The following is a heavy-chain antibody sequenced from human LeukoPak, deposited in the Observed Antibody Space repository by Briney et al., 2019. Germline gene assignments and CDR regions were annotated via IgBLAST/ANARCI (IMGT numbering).Heavy chain of an antibody. J-gene: IGHJ4*02. D-gene: IGHD7-27*01. Sequence: SETLSLTCAVYGGSFSGYYWSWIRQPPGKELEWIGEINHSGSTNYNPSLKSRVTISVDTSKNQFSLKLSSVTAADTAVYYCATLELTGNYADYWGQGTLVTVSS. CDR1: GGSFSGYY. CDR3: ATLELTGNYADY. CDR2: INHSGST. V-gene: IGHV4-34*01.